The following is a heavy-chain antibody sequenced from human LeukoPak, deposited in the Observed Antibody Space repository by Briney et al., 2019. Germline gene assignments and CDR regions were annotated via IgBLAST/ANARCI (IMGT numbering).Heavy chain of an antibody. J-gene: IGHJ1*01. CDR2: IRYDGNNK. Sequence: GGSLRLSCAASGFTFSDSYMSWIRQVPGKGLEWVAFIRYDGNNKYSADSVKGRFTISRDNSKNTLYLEMNSLRVEDTAVYYCANTPAAMSSFQHWGQGTLVTVSS. CDR1: GFTFSDSY. D-gene: IGHD2-2*01. CDR3: ANTPAAMSSFQH. V-gene: IGHV3-30*02.